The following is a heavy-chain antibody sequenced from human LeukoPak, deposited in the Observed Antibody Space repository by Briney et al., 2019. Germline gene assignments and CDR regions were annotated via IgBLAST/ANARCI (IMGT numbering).Heavy chain of an antibody. CDR2: IRSSGVTGTLI. V-gene: IGHV3-48*03. CDR1: GFSFRNHD. CDR3: VRGSGWSGSPCGEPFEV. Sequence: PGGSLRLSCAACGFSFRNHDMNWVRQAPGRGLEWLSCIRSSGVTGTLIYDADSVKGRFTVSRDNAGNTLYLQMGSLRAEDTAVYYCVRGSGWSGSPCGEPFEVWGQGTTVIVSS. D-gene: IGHD6-19*01. J-gene: IGHJ3*01.